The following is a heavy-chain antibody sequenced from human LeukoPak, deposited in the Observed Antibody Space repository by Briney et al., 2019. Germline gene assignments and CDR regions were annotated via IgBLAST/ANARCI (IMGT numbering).Heavy chain of an antibody. Sequence: GGSLRLSCAASGFTFSSHSMNWVRQAPGKGLEWVSYISSSSSTIYYADSVKGRFTISRDNAKNSLYLQMNSLRAEDTAVCYCARGAYYYEDWGQGTLVTVSS. CDR1: GFTFSSHS. V-gene: IGHV3-48*01. CDR2: ISSSSSTI. D-gene: IGHD3-22*01. J-gene: IGHJ4*02. CDR3: ARGAYYYED.